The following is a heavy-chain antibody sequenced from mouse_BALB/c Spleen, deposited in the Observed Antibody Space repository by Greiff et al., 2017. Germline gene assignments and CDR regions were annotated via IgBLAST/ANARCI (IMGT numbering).Heavy chain of an antibody. CDR1: GFSLTSYG. CDR2: IWAGGST. D-gene: IGHD2-14*01. Sequence: VKLMESGPGLVAPSQSLSITCTVSGFSLTSYGVHWVRQPPGKGLEWLGVIWAGGSTNYNSALMSRLSISKDNSKSQVFLKMNSLQTDDTAMYYCARDKERYDGFAYWGQGTLVTVSA. V-gene: IGHV2-9*02. J-gene: IGHJ3*01. CDR3: ARDKERYDGFAY.